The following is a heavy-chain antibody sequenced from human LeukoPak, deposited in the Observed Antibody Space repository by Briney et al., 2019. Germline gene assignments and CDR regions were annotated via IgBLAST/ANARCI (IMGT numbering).Heavy chain of an antibody. Sequence: GESLKISCKGSGYSFTSYWIGWVRQMPGKGLEWMGIIYPGDSDTRYSPSLQGQVTISADKSISTAYLQWSSLKASDTAMYHCARHRPAIAAAVPYYFDYWGQGTLVTVSS. V-gene: IGHV5-51*01. J-gene: IGHJ4*02. CDR2: IYPGDSDT. CDR3: ARHRPAIAAAVPYYFDY. D-gene: IGHD6-13*01. CDR1: GYSFTSYW.